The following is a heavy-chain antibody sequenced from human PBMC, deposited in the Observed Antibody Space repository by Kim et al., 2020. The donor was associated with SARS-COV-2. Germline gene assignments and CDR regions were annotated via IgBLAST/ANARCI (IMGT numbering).Heavy chain of an antibody. V-gene: IGHV3-23*01. D-gene: IGHD3-22*01. CDR2: ISGSGGST. J-gene: IGHJ3*02. CDR3: LLVVVQGDAFDI. CDR1: GFTFSSYA. Sequence: GGSLRLSCAASGFTFSSYAMSWVRQAPGKGLEWVSAISGSGGSTYYADSVKGRFTISRDNSKNTLYLQMNSLRAEDTAVYYCLLVVVQGDAFDIWGQGTMVTVSS.